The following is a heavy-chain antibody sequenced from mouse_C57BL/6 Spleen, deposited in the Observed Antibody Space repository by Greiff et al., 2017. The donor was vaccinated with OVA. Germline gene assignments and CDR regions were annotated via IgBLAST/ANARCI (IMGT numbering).Heavy chain of an antibody. CDR1: GYTFTTYS. V-gene: IGHV1-47*01. CDR2: FDPSNDYT. Sequence: QVQLQQPGAELVKPGASVKMSCKASGYTFTTYSIDWMKQRHGKSVEWIGKFDPSNDYTKYNEKFKGKATLTVEKSSSTVYLELSRLTSDDSAVDYCERGDTRYWGQGTTLTVSS. CDR3: ERGDTRY. D-gene: IGHD5-1-1*01. J-gene: IGHJ2*01.